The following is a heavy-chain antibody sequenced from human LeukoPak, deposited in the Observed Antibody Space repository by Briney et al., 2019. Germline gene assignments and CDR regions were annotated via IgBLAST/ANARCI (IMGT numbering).Heavy chain of an antibody. CDR2: ISSNGGST. J-gene: IGHJ4*02. CDR3: ARESRTGVDY. Sequence: GGSLRLSCAASGFTFSSYAMHWVRQAPGKGLEYVSVISSNGGSTYYANSVKGRFTISRDNSKNTLNLQMGSLRADDMAVYYCARESRTGVDYWGQGTLVTVSS. D-gene: IGHD3/OR15-3a*01. V-gene: IGHV3-64*01. CDR1: GFTFSSYA.